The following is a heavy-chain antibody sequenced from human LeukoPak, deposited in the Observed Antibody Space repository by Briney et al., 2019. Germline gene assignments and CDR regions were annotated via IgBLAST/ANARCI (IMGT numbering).Heavy chain of an antibody. V-gene: IGHV4-39*07. Sequence: SETLSLTCTVSGDFISSSSYYWAWIRQPPGKGLEWTGSIHYSGSTYYNPSLKSRVTISVDTSKNQFSLKLSSVTAADTAVYYCARGDILTGGVDYWGQGTLVTVSS. CDR3: ARGDILTGGVDY. CDR2: IHYSGST. CDR1: GDFISSSSYY. J-gene: IGHJ4*02. D-gene: IGHD3-9*01.